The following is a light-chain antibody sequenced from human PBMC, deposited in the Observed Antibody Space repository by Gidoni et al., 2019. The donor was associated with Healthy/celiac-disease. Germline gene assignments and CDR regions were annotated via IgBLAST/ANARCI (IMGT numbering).Light chain of an antibody. CDR2: SAS. J-gene: IGKJ1*01. CDR3: QQSHTSWT. Sequence: DIQMTQSPSSLSASVGDRVTLTCRASQSITTYLNWYQQKPGKAPKLLIYSASRLQSGVPSRVSGSGSGTDFTLTISSLQPEDFATYYCQQSHTSWTFGQGTKVEIK. CDR1: QSITTY. V-gene: IGKV1-39*01.